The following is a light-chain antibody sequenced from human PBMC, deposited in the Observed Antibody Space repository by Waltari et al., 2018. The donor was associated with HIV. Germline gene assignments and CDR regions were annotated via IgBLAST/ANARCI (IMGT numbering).Light chain of an antibody. CDR2: KVS. CDR1: QSLVYTDGNTY. CDR3: GQGSFWPFT. V-gene: IGKV2-30*01. J-gene: IGKJ5*01. Sequence: DIVVTQSPLSLPVTLGQSASISCRSSQSLVYTDGNTYMGWILQRPGQSPRRLIYKVSVRDSGVPDRFSGSGSGTDFTLQISRVEAEDVGVYYCGQGSFWPFTFGQGTRLEIK.